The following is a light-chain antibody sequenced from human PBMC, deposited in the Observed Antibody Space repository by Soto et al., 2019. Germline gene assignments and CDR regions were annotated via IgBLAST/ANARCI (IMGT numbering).Light chain of an antibody. CDR1: QSISSSY. J-gene: IGKJ4*01. CDR3: QQYGSSPPLT. V-gene: IGKV3-20*01. CDR2: GAS. Sequence: EFALIQSPGKVSLSPGERVTLSCRASQSISSSYLAWYQQKPGQAPRLLIYGASSRGTGIPDRFSGSGSGTDFTLTISRLEPEDFAVYYCQQYGSSPPLTFGGGTKVEIK.